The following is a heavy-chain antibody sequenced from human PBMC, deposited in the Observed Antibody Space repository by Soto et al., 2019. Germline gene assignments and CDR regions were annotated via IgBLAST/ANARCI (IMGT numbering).Heavy chain of an antibody. CDR1: GGFISSSNW. Sequence: QVQLQESGPGLVKSSGTLSLTCTVSGGFISSSNWWSWVRQPPGKGLEWIGEIYHSGDTNYNSSLKSRVTISVDTSRNQFSLKIDSVTVADTAVYYCASSPWIYWGQGTLVTVSS. V-gene: IGHV4-4*02. CDR2: IYHSGDT. D-gene: IGHD1-1*01. CDR3: ASSPWIY. J-gene: IGHJ4*02.